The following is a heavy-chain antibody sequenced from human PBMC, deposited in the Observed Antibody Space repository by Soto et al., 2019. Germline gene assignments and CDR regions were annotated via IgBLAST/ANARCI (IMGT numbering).Heavy chain of an antibody. CDR3: ARAESDAFWSGYFRFYYYYMDV. CDR2: IKQDGSEK. Sequence: GGSLRLSCAASGFTFSSYWMSWVRQAPGKGLEWVANIKQDGSEKNYVDSVKGRFTISRDNAKNSLYLQMNSLRAEDTAVYFCARAESDAFWSGYFRFYYYYMDVWGKGTTVTVSS. V-gene: IGHV3-7*01. CDR1: GFTFSSYW. D-gene: IGHD3-3*01. J-gene: IGHJ6*03.